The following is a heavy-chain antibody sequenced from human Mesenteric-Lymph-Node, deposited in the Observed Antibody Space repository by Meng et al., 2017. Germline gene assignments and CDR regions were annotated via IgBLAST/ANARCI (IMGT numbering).Heavy chain of an antibody. Sequence: SLKISCAGSGFIFDDYAMHWVRQVPGKGLEWVSGISWNSGNIGYADSVKGRFIISRDNAKNSLYLQMNSLRAEDTALYYCAKAIMFGGIMADYYYYGLDVWGQGTTVTVSS. V-gene: IGHV3-9*01. CDR1: GFIFDDYA. J-gene: IGHJ6*02. D-gene: IGHD3-16*01. CDR3: AKAIMFGGIMADYYYYGLDV. CDR2: ISWNSGNI.